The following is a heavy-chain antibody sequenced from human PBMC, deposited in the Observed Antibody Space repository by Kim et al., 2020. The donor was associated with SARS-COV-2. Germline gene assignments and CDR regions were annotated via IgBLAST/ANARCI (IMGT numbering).Heavy chain of an antibody. V-gene: IGHV6-1*01. Sequence: SQTLSLTCAISGDSVSSNSAAWNWIRQSPSRGLEWLGRTYYRSKWYNDYAVSVKSRLTINPDTSKNQFSLQLNSVTPEDTAVYYCAREWVQGSRIFGVVVNYYYGMDVGGQGTTVTVSS. CDR2: TYYRSKWYN. D-gene: IGHD3-3*01. CDR1: GDSVSSNSAA. J-gene: IGHJ6*02. CDR3: AREWVQGSRIFGVVVNYYYGMDV.